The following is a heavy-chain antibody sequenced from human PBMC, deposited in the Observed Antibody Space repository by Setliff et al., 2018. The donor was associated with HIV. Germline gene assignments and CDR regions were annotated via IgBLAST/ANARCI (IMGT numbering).Heavy chain of an antibody. J-gene: IGHJ4*02. Sequence: SETLSLTCAVYGGSFSGYYWSWIRQPPGKGLEWIGEINHSGSTYYNPSLKSRVTISVDTSKNQFSLNLRSVTAADTAVYFCAGLPSDIYTLFGYFESWGQGTLVTVSS. CDR1: GGSFSGYY. V-gene: IGHV4-34*01. D-gene: IGHD2-15*01. CDR2: INHSGST. CDR3: AGLPSDIYTLFGYFES.